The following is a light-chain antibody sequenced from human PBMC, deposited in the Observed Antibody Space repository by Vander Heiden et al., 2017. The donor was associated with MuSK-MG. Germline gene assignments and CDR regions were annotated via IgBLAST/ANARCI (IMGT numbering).Light chain of an antibody. V-gene: IGLV3-1*01. CDR3: QAWDSSTDVV. J-gene: IGLJ2*01. CDR2: QDS. CDR1: KLGDKY. Sequence: SYELTQPPSVSVSPGQTASITCSGDKLGDKYACWYQQTPGQSPVLVIYQDSKRPSGIPERFSGSTSRNTATLTIGGTQAMDEADYYCQAWDSSTDVVFGGGTKLTVL.